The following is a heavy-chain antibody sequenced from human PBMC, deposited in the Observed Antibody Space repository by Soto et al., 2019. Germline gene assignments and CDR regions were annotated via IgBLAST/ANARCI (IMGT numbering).Heavy chain of an antibody. J-gene: IGHJ5*02. CDR2: IYYSGGT. D-gene: IGHD6-19*01. CDR1: GSALSSGVYF. V-gene: IGHV4-61*08. Sequence: ETLSLTCTVSGSALSSGVYFYTWVRQPPGKGLEWLGYIYYSGGTNYNPSLKSRVTISLDKSKSQFSLRLISVTAADTAVYYCTREQSDDNYFDPWGQGTLVTVSS. CDR3: TREQSDDNYFDP.